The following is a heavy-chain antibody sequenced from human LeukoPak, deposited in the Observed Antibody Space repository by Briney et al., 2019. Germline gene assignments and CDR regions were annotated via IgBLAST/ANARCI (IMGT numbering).Heavy chain of an antibody. D-gene: IGHD2-21*02. CDR3: VRGGVTDPASDY. CDR1: GFTFSRYW. CDR2: INSDGSTT. Sequence: GGSLRLSCAASGFTFSRYWIHWVRQVPGKGLVWVSLINSDGSTTNYADSVKGRFTISRDNAKSTLYLQMNSLRAEDAAVYFCVRGGVTDPASDYWGQGNLVTVSS. J-gene: IGHJ4*02. V-gene: IGHV3-74*01.